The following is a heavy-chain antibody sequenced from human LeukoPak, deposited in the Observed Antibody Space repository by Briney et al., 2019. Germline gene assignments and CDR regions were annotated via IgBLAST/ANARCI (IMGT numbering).Heavy chain of an antibody. V-gene: IGHV3-30*02. Sequence: GGSLRLSCAASGFTFSSYGMHWVRQAPGKGLEWVAFIRYDGSNKYYADSVKGRFTISRDNSKNTLYLQMNSLRAEDTAVYYCAKGGSSGWHSIVYFDYWGQGTLVTVSS. CDR3: AKGGSSGWHSIVYFDY. D-gene: IGHD6-19*01. CDR2: IRYDGSNK. J-gene: IGHJ4*02. CDR1: GFTFSSYG.